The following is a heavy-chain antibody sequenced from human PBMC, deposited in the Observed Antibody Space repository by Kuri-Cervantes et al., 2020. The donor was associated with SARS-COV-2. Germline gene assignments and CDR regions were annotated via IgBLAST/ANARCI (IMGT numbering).Heavy chain of an antibody. V-gene: IGHV3-23*01. Sequence: GGSLRLSCRAYGFMFNDYAMSWVRQAPGKGLEWVSGISGDGGSTYYADSVKGRFTVSRDNPTKTLYLQMNSLRAEDTAVYYCARSDRVRELFSRMRYYYYYFMGVWGNGTTVTVSS. CDR2: ISGDGGST. D-gene: IGHD3-10*01. CDR3: ARSDRVRELFSRMRYYYYYFMGV. J-gene: IGHJ6*03. CDR1: GFMFNDYA.